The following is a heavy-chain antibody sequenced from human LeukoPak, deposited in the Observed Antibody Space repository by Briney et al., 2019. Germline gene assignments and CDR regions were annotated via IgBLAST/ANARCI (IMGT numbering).Heavy chain of an antibody. D-gene: IGHD5-12*01. CDR3: AREGAGYRGYDYDYFYAMDV. CDR2: INGNGGST. CDR1: GFTFEDHA. V-gene: IGHV3-20*04. J-gene: IGHJ6*02. Sequence: GVSLRLSCAASGFTFEDHAMNWVRQVPGKGLEWVSVINGNGGSTGYADSVKGRFTISRDNAKNSVYLQMSSLRAEDTALYYCAREGAGYRGYDYDYFYAMDVWGQGTTVTVSS.